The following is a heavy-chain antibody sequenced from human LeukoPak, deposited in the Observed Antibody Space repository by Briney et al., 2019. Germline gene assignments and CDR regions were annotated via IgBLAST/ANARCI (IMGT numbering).Heavy chain of an antibody. J-gene: IGHJ4*02. CDR3: ARDPEQAGSYYWYYFDY. Sequence: ASVQVSCKASGYTFTGYYIHWVRQAPGQGLEWMGWINPNSGGTNYAQKFQGRVTMTRDTSISTAYMELSRLRSDDTAVYYCARDPEQAGSYYWYYFDYWGQGTLVTVSS. D-gene: IGHD3-10*01. CDR1: GYTFTGYY. V-gene: IGHV1-2*02. CDR2: INPNSGGT.